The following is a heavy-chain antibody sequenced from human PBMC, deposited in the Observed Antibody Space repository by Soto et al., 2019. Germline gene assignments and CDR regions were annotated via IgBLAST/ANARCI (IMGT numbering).Heavy chain of an antibody. V-gene: IGHV1-2*04. CDR1: GYTFTGYY. J-gene: IGHJ5*02. CDR3: ARQYSGSYLVWWFDP. D-gene: IGHD1-26*01. Sequence: GASVKVSCKASGYTFTGYYMHWVRQAPGQGLEWMGWINPNSGGTNYAQKFQGWVTMTRDTSISTAYMELSRLRSDDTAVYYCARQYSGSYLVWWFDPWGQGTLVTVSS. CDR2: INPNSGGT.